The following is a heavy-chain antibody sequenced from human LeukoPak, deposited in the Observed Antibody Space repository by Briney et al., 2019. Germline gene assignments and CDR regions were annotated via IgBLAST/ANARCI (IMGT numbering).Heavy chain of an antibody. Sequence: GGSLRLSCAASGFTFNYYAMIWVRQAPGKGLEWVSGISGTPGTTYYADSVKGRFTISRDNSKNTLYLQMNSLRAEDTAVYYCARDRDIVVVPAAMEWFDPWGQGTLVTVSS. CDR3: ARDRDIVVVPAAMEWFDP. CDR2: ISGTPGTT. J-gene: IGHJ5*02. CDR1: GFTFNYYA. V-gene: IGHV3-23*01. D-gene: IGHD2-2*01.